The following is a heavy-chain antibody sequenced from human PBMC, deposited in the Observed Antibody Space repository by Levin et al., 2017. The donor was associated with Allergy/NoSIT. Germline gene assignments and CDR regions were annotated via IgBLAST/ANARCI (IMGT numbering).Heavy chain of an antibody. D-gene: IGHD6-19*01. J-gene: IGHJ6*02. Sequence: LSLTCAASGFTVSNNYMSWVRQAPGQGLKWVSVIYSGGSTYYADSVKGRFTISRDNSKNTLYLQMNSLRAEDTAVYYCAREVEASGRGGYGKDVWGQGTTVALSS. V-gene: IGHV3-53*01. CDR1: GFTVSNNY. CDR2: IYSGGST. CDR3: AREVEASGRGGYGKDV.